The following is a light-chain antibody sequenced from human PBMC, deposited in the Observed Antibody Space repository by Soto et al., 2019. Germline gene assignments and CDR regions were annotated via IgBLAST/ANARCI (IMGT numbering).Light chain of an antibody. CDR2: DAS. Sequence: EIVLTQSPVTLSLSPGERATLSCRASQSVSNFLAWYQQKPCQAPRLLIYDASSRATGIPARFSGSGSGTDFTLTISSLEPEDSAVYYWQQRDSWPPSLGGGTKVEIK. V-gene: IGKV3-11*01. CDR1: QSVSNF. CDR3: QQRDSWPPS. J-gene: IGKJ4*01.